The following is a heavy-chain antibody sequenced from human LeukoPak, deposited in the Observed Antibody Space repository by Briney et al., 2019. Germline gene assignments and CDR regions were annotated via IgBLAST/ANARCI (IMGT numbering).Heavy chain of an antibody. J-gene: IGHJ4*02. CDR2: IYTSGGT. Sequence: SETLSLTCTVPGGSISSYYWSWSRQPAGKGLEWIGRIYTSGGTSYNPSLKSQVTMSVDTSKNQFSLKLSSVTAADTAVYYCAREKNGNEPFDYWGQGTLVTVSS. CDR1: GGSISSYY. CDR3: AREKNGNEPFDY. D-gene: IGHD4-23*01. V-gene: IGHV4-4*07.